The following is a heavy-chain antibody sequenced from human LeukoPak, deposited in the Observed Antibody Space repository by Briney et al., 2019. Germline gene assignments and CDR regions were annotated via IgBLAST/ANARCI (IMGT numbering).Heavy chain of an antibody. V-gene: IGHV3-74*01. D-gene: IGHD3-10*01. CDR2: INTDGTSI. CDR3: ARFGWVPPAHFDF. CDR1: AFTFTNYW. J-gene: IGHJ4*02. Sequence: SGGSLRLSCAASAFTFTNYWMHWVRQAPGKGLVWVARINTDGTSINYADSVKGRFTISRDNAKNTLYLQMNSLRAEDTAVYYCARFGWVPPAHFDFWGQGTLVTVSS.